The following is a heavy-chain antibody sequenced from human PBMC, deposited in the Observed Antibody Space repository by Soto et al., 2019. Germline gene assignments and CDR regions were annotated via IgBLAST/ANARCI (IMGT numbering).Heavy chain of an antibody. D-gene: IGHD6-13*01. CDR1: GFTVSSNY. Sequence: EVQLVESGGGLIQPGGSLRLSCAASGFTVSSNYMSWVRQAPGKGLEWVSVIYSGGSTYYADSVKGRFTISRDNSKTTLYLQMSSRRAEDTAVYYGARAPAAGTDYYYGMDVWGQGTTVTVSS. V-gene: IGHV3-53*01. CDR3: ARAPAAGTDYYYGMDV. CDR2: IYSGGST. J-gene: IGHJ6*02.